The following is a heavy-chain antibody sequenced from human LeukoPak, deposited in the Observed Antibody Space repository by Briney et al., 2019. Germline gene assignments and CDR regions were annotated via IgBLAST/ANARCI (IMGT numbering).Heavy chain of an antibody. CDR3: ARRAGAYSHPYDY. Sequence: GGSLRLSCAPSGFTFRNYAMHWVRQAPGKGLEWVAVISYAGSNEHYADSVKGRFTISRDNSKNTLYLQMNSLRAEDTAVYYCARRAGAYSHPYDYWGQGTLVTVSS. J-gene: IGHJ4*02. CDR2: ISYAGSNE. V-gene: IGHV3-30*14. D-gene: IGHD4/OR15-4a*01. CDR1: GFTFRNYA.